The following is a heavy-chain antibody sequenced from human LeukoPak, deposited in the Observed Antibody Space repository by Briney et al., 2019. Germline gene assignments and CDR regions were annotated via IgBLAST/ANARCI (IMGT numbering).Heavy chain of an antibody. CDR3: AKSIAPRYFDY. CDR1: GFTFSSYA. J-gene: IGHJ4*02. D-gene: IGHD6-13*01. Sequence: GGSLRLSCAASGFTFSSYAMGWVRQAPGKGLEWVSSISGSGGSTYYADSVKGRFTISRDNSKNTLYLQMNSLRAEDTAVYYCAKSIAPRYFDYWGQGTLVTVSS. CDR2: ISGSGGST. V-gene: IGHV3-23*01.